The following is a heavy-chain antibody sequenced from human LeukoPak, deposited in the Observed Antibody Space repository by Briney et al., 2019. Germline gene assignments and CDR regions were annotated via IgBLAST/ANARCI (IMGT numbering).Heavy chain of an antibody. CDR1: GGSFSGYY. CDR3: ASRDYDILTGYALDY. V-gene: IGHV4-34*01. Sequence: SETLSLTCAVYGGSFSGYYWSWIRQPPGKGLEWIGEINHSGSTNYNPSLKSRVTISVDTSKNQFSLKLSSVTAADTAVYYCASRDYDILTGYALDYRGQGTLVTVSS. D-gene: IGHD3-9*01. CDR2: INHSGST. J-gene: IGHJ4*02.